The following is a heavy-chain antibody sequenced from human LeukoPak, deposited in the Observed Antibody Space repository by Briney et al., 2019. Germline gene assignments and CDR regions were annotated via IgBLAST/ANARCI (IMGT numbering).Heavy chain of an antibody. CDR1: GFSFSTRE. Sequence: PGGSLRLSCEASGFSFSTREMNWVRQAPRKGPEWVSYIISSGSTIYYADSVQGRFTTSRDNAKNLLFLQMNSLRPEDTGVYYCARIDRDFYYMDVWGKGTTVTVSS. CDR3: ARIDRDFYYMDV. CDR2: IISSGSTI. J-gene: IGHJ6*03. D-gene: IGHD3-22*01. V-gene: IGHV3-48*03.